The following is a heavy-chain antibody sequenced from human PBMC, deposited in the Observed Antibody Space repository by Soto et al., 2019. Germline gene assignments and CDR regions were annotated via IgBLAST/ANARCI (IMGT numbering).Heavy chain of an antibody. D-gene: IGHD1-1*01. CDR2: ISGSGGTA. CDR1: GFTFSSYA. V-gene: IGHV3-23*01. Sequence: EVQLLESGGGSVQPGGSLRLSCAASGFTFSSYAMHWVRRPPGKGLEWVSSISGSGGTAYYADSVKGRFSISRDSLVNTLYLQMNSLRAEDTAVYYCAKGRGQNWNFDYCGQGTLVNVSP. CDR3: AKGRGQNWNFDY. J-gene: IGHJ4*02.